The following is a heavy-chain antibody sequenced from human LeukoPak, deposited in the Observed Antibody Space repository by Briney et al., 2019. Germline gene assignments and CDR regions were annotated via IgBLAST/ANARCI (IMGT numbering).Heavy chain of an antibody. CDR3: TTMTRYFDWLSNP. D-gene: IGHD3-9*01. CDR2: IKSKTDGGTT. Sequence: PGGSLRLSCAASGFTFSNAWMSWVRQAPGKGLEWVGRIKSKTDGGTTDYAAPVKGRFTISRDDSKNTLYLQMNSLKTEDTAVYYCTTMTRYFDWLSNPWGQGTLVTVSS. V-gene: IGHV3-15*01. CDR1: GFTFSNAW. J-gene: IGHJ5*02.